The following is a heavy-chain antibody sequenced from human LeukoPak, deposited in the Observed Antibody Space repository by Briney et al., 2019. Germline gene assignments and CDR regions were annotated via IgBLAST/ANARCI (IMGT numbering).Heavy chain of an antibody. V-gene: IGHV1-46*01. J-gene: IGHJ6*02. D-gene: IGHD3-10*01. Sequence: ASVKVSCKASGYTFTSYYMHWVRQAPGQGLEWMGIINPSGGSTSYAQNFQGRVTMTRDTSTSTVYMELSGLRSEDTAVYYCAREFNFGSGSYYKDLAYYYYYYGMDVWGQGTTVTVSS. CDR2: INPSGGST. CDR1: GYTFTSYY. CDR3: AREFNFGSGSYYKDLAYYYYYYGMDV.